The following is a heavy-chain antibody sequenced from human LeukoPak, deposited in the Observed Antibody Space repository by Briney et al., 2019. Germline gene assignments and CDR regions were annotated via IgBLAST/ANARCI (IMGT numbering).Heavy chain of an antibody. D-gene: IGHD3-16*01. V-gene: IGHV1-3*01. CDR2: INAGNGNT. Sequence: GASVKVSCKASGYTFTSYAMHWVRQAPGQRLEWMGWINAGNGNTKYSQKFQGRVTITRDTSASTAYMELSSLRSEDTAVYYCARRLPLRGLGGGWFDPWGQGTLVTVSS. CDR1: GYTFTSYA. CDR3: ARRLPLRGLGGGWFDP. J-gene: IGHJ5*02.